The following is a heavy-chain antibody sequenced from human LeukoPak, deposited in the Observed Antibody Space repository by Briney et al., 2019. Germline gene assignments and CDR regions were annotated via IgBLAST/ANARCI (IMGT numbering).Heavy chain of an antibody. J-gene: IGHJ3*02. V-gene: IGHV3-33*01. Sequence: GGSLRLSCVASGFTFSAYGMHWVRQIPGKGLEWVAIIWYDGSSKYYAGSVKGRFTISRDNSKNTVFLQMNSLRAEDTAVYYCARDPTMGFDIWGQGTMVTVSS. CDR3: ARDPTMGFDI. CDR2: IWYDGSSK. D-gene: IGHD3-10*01. CDR1: GFTFSAYG.